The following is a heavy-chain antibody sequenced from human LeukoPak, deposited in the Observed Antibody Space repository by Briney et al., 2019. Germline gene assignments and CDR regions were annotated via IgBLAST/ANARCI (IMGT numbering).Heavy chain of an antibody. V-gene: IGHV3-23*01. CDR3: AKDFYHGGNSLYFDY. D-gene: IGHD4-23*01. CDR1: GFTFSSYA. J-gene: IGHJ4*02. Sequence: PGGSLRLSCAASGFTFSSYAMSWVRQAPGKGLEWVSAISGSGGSTYYADSVKGRFTISRDNSKNTLYLQMNSLRAEDTAVYYCAKDFYHGGNSLYFDYWGQGTLVTVSS. CDR2: ISGSGGST.